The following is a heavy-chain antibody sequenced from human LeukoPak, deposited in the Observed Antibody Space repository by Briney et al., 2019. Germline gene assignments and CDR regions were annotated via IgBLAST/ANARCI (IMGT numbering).Heavy chain of an antibody. D-gene: IGHD4-17*01. CDR2: IYTSGST. CDR3: ARVPYGDYVAGYYFDY. V-gene: IGHV4-4*07. Sequence: SETLSLTCTVSGGSISSYYLSWIRQPAGKGLEWIGRIYTSGSTNYNPSLKSRVTMSVDTSKNQFSLKLSSVTAADTAVYYCARVPYGDYVAGYYFDYWGQGTLVTVSS. J-gene: IGHJ4*02. CDR1: GGSISSYY.